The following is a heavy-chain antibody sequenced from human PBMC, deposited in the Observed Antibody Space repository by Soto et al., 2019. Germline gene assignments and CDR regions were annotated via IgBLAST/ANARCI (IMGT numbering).Heavy chain of an antibody. Sequence: EVQLVESGGGLVQPGGSLRLSCAASGFTVSSNYMSWVRQAPGKGLEWVSVIYSGGSTYYADSVKGRFTISRHNSKNTLYLQMNSLRAEDTAVYYCAGHGSGGRGTRYYYYYMDVWGKGTTVTVSS. J-gene: IGHJ6*03. CDR1: GFTVSSNY. D-gene: IGHD2-15*01. V-gene: IGHV3-53*04. CDR2: IYSGGST. CDR3: AGHGSGGRGTRYYYYYMDV.